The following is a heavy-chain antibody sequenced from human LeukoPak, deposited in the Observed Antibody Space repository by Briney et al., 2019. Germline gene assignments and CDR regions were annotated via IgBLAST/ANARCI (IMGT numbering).Heavy chain of an antibody. CDR2: IYSSGST. D-gene: IGHD3-3*01. CDR3: ARDVEWLPNYYYYYMDV. J-gene: IGHJ6*03. CDR1: GGSISSTGYY. Sequence: SGTLSLTCTVSGGSISSTGYYWSWIRQPAGKGLEWIGRIYSSGSTNYSPSLKSRVTILVDTSKNQFSLKLSSVTAADTAVYYCARDVEWLPNYYYYYMDVWGKGTTVTVSS. V-gene: IGHV4-61*02.